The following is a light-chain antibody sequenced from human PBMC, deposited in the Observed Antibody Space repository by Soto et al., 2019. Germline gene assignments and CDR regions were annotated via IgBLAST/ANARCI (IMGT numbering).Light chain of an antibody. CDR2: GAS. V-gene: IGKV3-20*01. J-gene: IGKJ1*01. Sequence: DIVMTQSPATLSVSPGEIATLSFSASQSVSGSYLAWYQQKPGQAPRLLIYGASSRATGIPDRFSGSGSGTDFTLTISRLEPEDFAVYYCQQYGSSRWTFGQGTKVDIK. CDR3: QQYGSSRWT. CDR1: QSVSGSY.